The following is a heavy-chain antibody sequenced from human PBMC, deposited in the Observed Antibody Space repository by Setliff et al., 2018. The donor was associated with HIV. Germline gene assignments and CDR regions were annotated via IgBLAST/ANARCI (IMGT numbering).Heavy chain of an antibody. D-gene: IGHD3-3*01. CDR2: IFYTGST. J-gene: IGHJ5*02. CDR1: GDSISGSSYY. CDR3: AKCGRTTIFGVVNINWFDP. Sequence: SETLSLTCTVSGDSISGSSYYWGWIRQPPGKGLEWIGSIFYTGSTYYNPSLKSRVTISVDTSKNQFSLKLSSVTAADTAVYYRAKCGRTTIFGVVNINWFDPWG. V-gene: IGHV4-39*07.